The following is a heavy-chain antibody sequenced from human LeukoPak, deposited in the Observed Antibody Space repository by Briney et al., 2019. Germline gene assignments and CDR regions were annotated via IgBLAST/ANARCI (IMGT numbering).Heavy chain of an antibody. V-gene: IGHV3-30*02. CDR1: GFGFRNYG. J-gene: IGHJ6*03. CDR2: IWSDGNNK. D-gene: IGHD2-8*02. Sequence: PGGSLRLSCVASGFGFRNYGMHWVRQATGKGLEWVSFIWSDGNNKKYGDSVKGRFTISRDNSNNMLYLQMDSLSPEDTGVYYCAKDPGASVPGFYMDVWGKGTTVIVSS. CDR3: AKDPGASVPGFYMDV.